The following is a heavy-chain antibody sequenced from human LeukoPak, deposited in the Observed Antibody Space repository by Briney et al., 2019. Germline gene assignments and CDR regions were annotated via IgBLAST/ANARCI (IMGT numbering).Heavy chain of an antibody. D-gene: IGHD5-18*01. J-gene: IGHJ4*02. CDR2: INPNSGGT. Sequence: ASVKVSCKASGYTFTGYYMHWVRQAPGQGLEWMGWINPNSGGTNYAQKLQGRVTMTRDTSISTAYMELSRLRSDDTAVYYCARAIQLWLPSDYWGQGTLVTVSS. CDR3: ARAIQLWLPSDY. CDR1: GYTFTGYY. V-gene: IGHV1-2*02.